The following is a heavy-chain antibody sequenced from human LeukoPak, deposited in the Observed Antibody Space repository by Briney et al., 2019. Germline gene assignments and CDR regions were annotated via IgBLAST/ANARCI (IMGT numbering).Heavy chain of an antibody. CDR2: ISYDGSNK. CDR1: GFTFSSYG. CDR3: ARVEASGYDYGAFDY. J-gene: IGHJ4*02. V-gene: IGHV3-30*03. Sequence: PGGSLRLSCAASGFTFSSYGMHWVRKAPGKALEWVAVISYDGSNKYYADSVKGRFTISRDNAKNSLYLQMNSLRAEDTAVYYCARVEASGYDYGAFDYWGQGTLVTVSS. D-gene: IGHD5-12*01.